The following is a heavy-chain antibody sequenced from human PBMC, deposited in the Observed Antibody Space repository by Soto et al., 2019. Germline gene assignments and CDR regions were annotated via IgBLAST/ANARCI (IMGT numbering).Heavy chain of an antibody. CDR1: GFTFSSYA. V-gene: IGHV3-30-3*01. Sequence: PGGSLRLSCAASGFTFSSYAMHWVRQAPGKGLEWVAVISYDGSNKYYADSVKGRFTISRDNSKNTLYLQMNSLRAEDTAVYYCASGGIAAATKYYYYGMDVWGQGTTVTVSS. CDR2: ISYDGSNK. J-gene: IGHJ6*02. CDR3: ASGGIAAATKYYYYGMDV. D-gene: IGHD6-13*01.